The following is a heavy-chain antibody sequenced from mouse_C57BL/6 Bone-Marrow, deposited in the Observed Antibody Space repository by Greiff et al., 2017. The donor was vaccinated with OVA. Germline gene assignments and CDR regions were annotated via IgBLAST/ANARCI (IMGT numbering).Heavy chain of an antibody. CDR2: IWGDGST. CDR1: GFSLTSHG. Sequence: QVQLQQSGPGLVAPSQSLSITCTVSGFSLTSHGVSWVRQPPGKGLEWLGVIWGDGSTNYHSALISRLSISKDNSKSQVFLKLNSLQTDDTATYYCAAFITTVVADYWGQGTTLTVSS. V-gene: IGHV2-3*01. CDR3: AAFITTVVADY. D-gene: IGHD1-1*01. J-gene: IGHJ2*01.